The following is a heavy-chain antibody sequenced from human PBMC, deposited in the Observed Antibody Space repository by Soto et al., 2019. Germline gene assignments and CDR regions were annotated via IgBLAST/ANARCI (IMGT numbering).Heavy chain of an antibody. CDR2: IKSKTDGGTT. CDR3: TTDSSSWFLQFDY. Sequence: GGSLRLSCSASGFTFSNAWMSWVRQAPGKGLEWVGRIKSKTDGGTTDYAAPVKGRFTISRDDSKNTLYLQMNSLKTEDTAVYYCTTDSSSWFLQFDYWGQGTRVTVSS. V-gene: IGHV3-15*01. D-gene: IGHD6-13*01. J-gene: IGHJ4*02. CDR1: GFTFSNAW.